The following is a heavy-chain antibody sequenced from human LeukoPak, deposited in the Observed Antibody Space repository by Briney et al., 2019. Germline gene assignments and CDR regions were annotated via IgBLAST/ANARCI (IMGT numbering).Heavy chain of an antibody. CDR2: ISGHVGST. V-gene: IGHV3-23*01. D-gene: IGHD1-1*01. CDR3: ANHRTPDRYNWNHFHY. CDR1: GFTFSNSA. J-gene: IGHJ4*02. Sequence: PGGSLRLSCAASGFTFSNSAMSWVRQVPGKGLEWVSSISGHVGSTYYADSVKGRFTISRDDSKNTLYLQVNSLRADDTAVYYCANHRTPDRYNWNHFHYWGQGTLVIVSS.